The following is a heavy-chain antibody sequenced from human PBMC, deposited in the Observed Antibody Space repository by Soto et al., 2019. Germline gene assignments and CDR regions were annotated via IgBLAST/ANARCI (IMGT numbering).Heavy chain of an antibody. Sequence: PGVSLRLSCAASGFAFSSFAMSWVRQAPGKGLEWVSPITESGGSTFYADSVTGRLTTWRDNSKSKLYLQMHSLRAEDPAVYYCAKYNGLIHHLMFDCCGQGTLVTVSA. CDR2: ITESGGST. D-gene: IGHD1-1*01. CDR3: AKYNGLIHHLMFDC. CDR1: GFAFSSFA. J-gene: IGHJ4*02. V-gene: IGHV3-23*01.